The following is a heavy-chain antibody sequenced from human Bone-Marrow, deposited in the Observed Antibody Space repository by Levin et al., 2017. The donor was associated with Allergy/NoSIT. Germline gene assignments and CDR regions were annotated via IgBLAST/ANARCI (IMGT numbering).Heavy chain of an antibody. D-gene: IGHD3-22*01. CDR2: ISSSSSTI. CDR3: ASDSSGIPY. V-gene: IGHV3-48*02. J-gene: IGHJ4*02. Sequence: LSLPCAASGFTFSSYSMNWVRQAPGKGLEWVSYISSSSSTIYYADSVKGRFTISRDNAKNSLYLQMNSLRDEDTALYYCASDSSGIPYWGQGTLVTVSS. CDR1: GFTFSSYS.